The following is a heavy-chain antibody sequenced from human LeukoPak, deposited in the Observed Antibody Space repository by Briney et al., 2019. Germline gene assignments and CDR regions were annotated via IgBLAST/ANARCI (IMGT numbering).Heavy chain of an antibody. Sequence: PGGSLRLSCAASGFTFSSYAMHWVRQAPGKGLEWVAVISYDGSNEYYADSVKGRFTISRDNSKNTLYLQMNSLRAEDTAVYYCARDPRVHCSGGSCYPDYWGQGTLVTISS. CDR1: GFTFSSYA. V-gene: IGHV3-30-3*01. D-gene: IGHD2-15*01. CDR2: ISYDGSNE. J-gene: IGHJ4*02. CDR3: ARDPRVHCSGGSCYPDY.